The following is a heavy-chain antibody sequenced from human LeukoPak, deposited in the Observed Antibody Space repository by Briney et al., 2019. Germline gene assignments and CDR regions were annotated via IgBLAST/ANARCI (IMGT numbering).Heavy chain of an antibody. CDR3: ARAPSYDFWSGPGP. CDR2: ISAYNGNT. D-gene: IGHD3-3*01. V-gene: IGHV1-18*01. CDR1: GYTFTSYG. Sequence: GASVKVSCKASGYTFTSYGISWARQAPGQGLEWMGWISAYNGNTNYAQKLQGRVTMTTDTSTSTAYMELRSLRSDDTAVYYCARAPSYDFWSGPGPWGQGTLVTVSS. J-gene: IGHJ5*02.